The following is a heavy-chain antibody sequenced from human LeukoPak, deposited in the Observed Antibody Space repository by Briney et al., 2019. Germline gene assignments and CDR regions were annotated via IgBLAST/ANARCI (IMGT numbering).Heavy chain of an antibody. V-gene: IGHV3-48*01. CDR3: AREGEEITGDY. D-gene: IGHD3-16*01. CDR1: GFTFSSYS. J-gene: IGHJ4*02. Sequence: PGGSLRLSCAASGFTFSSYSMNWVRQAPGKGLEWVSYISSSSSTIYYADSVKGRFTISRDNAKNSLYLQMNSLRAEDTAVYYCAREGEEITGDYWGQGTLVTVSS. CDR2: ISSSSSTI.